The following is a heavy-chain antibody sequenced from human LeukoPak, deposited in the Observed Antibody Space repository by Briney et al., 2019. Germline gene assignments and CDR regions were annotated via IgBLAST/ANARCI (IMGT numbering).Heavy chain of an antibody. CDR2: ISSSGSTI. CDR1: GFTFSDYY. D-gene: IGHD3-22*01. V-gene: IGHV3-11*01. CDR3: ARDRQRVYYDSSGYSY. J-gene: IGHJ4*02. Sequence: AGGSLGLSCAASGFTFSDYYMSWIRQAPGKGLEWVSYISSSGSTIYYADSVKGRFTISRDNAKNSLYLQMNSLRAEDTAVYYCARDRQRVYYDSSGYSYWGQGTLVTVSS.